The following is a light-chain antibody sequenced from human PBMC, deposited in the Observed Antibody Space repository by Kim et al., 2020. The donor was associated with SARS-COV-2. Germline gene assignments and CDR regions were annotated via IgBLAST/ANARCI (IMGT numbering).Light chain of an antibody. CDR3: GTWDSSLSAGRV. CDR1: SSNIGYNY. Sequence: QSVLTQPPSVSAAPGQKVTISCSGSSSNIGYNYVSWYQQLPGTAPKLLIFDTNQRPSGIPDRFSGSKSGTSATLAITGLQIEDEAVYFCGTWDSSLSAGRVFGGGTQLTVL. J-gene: IGLJ3*02. CDR2: DTN. V-gene: IGLV1-51*01.